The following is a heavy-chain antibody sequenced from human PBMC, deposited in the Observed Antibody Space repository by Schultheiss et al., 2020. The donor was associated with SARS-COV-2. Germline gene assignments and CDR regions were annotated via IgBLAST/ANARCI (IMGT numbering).Heavy chain of an antibody. CDR1: GFTFSDYY. CDR2: ISSSGSTI. V-gene: IGHV3-11*04. CDR3: AREGYYYYYGMDV. Sequence: GESLKISCAASGFTFSDYYMSWIRQAPGKGLEWVSYISSSGSTIYYADSVKGRFTISRDNAKNSLYLQMNSLRAEDTAVYYCAREGYYYYYGMDVWGQGTTVTVSS. J-gene: IGHJ6*02.